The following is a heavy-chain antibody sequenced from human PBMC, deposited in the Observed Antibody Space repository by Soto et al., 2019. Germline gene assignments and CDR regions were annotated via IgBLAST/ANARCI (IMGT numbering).Heavy chain of an antibody. CDR1: GFTFDDYT. Sequence: DVQLVESGGVVVQPGGSLRLSCAASGFTFDDYTMHWVRQAPGKGLEWVSLISWDGGSTYYADSVKGRFTISRDNSKNSLYLQMNSLRTEDTALYYCAKVRIRFLEWLSLDYWGQGTLVTVSS. CDR2: ISWDGGST. J-gene: IGHJ4*02. V-gene: IGHV3-43*01. D-gene: IGHD3-3*01. CDR3: AKVRIRFLEWLSLDY.